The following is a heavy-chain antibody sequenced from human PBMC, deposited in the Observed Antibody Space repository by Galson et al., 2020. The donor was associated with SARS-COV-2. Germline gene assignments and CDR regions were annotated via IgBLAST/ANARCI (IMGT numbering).Heavy chain of an antibody. CDR1: GFTFSTYW. CDR2: STPDGSYT. CDR3: VRGSLAWTGVEY. Sequence: GGSLRLSCVASGFTFSTYWMHWVRQAPGKGLVWVSRSTPDGSYTHYADSVKGRFTISRDNSKNTLYLQMNSLRGEDTALYYCVRGSLAWTGVEYWGQGTLVTVSS. V-gene: IGHV3-74*01. D-gene: IGHD7-27*01. J-gene: IGHJ4*02.